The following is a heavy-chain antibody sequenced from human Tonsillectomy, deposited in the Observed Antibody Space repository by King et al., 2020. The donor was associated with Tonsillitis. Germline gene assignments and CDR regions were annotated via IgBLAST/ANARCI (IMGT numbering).Heavy chain of an antibody. CDR1: GGSISSGDYY. D-gene: IGHD2-15*01. J-gene: IGHJ6*02. V-gene: IGHV4-30-4*01. CDR3: ATASLVYYYVLDV. CDR2: IYYSGST. Sequence: VQLQESGPGLVKPSQTLSLTCTVSGGSISSGDYYMSWIRQPPGKGLEWIGYIYYSGSTHYNPSLKSRVTISVDTSKNQFSLKLSSVTAADTAVYYCATASLVYYYVLDVWGQGTTVTVSS.